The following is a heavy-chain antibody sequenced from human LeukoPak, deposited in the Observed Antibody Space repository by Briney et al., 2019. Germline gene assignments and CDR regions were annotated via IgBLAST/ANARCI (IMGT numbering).Heavy chain of an antibody. Sequence: GESLKISCKGSGYIFTSYWVGWVRQMPGKGLEWMGIIYPDDSDTRYSPSFQGQVTISADKSISTAYLQWSSLKASDTAMYYCARRAMVRGVIPDAFDIWGQGTMVTVSS. CDR1: GYIFTSYW. CDR2: IYPDDSDT. V-gene: IGHV5-51*01. D-gene: IGHD3-10*01. J-gene: IGHJ3*02. CDR3: ARRAMVRGVIPDAFDI.